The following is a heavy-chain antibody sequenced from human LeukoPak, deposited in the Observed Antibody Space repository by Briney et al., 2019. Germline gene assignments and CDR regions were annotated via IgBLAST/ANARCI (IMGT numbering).Heavy chain of an antibody. CDR3: ARRGDGGRSFDY. Sequence: GGSLRLSCAASGFTFTSYSMNWVRQAPGKGLEWVSLIYGGGNTYYADSVKGRFTISRDNSKNTLYLQMNSLRAEDTAVYYCARRGDGGRSFDYWGQGTLVTVSS. J-gene: IGHJ4*02. CDR1: GFTFTSYS. D-gene: IGHD4-23*01. V-gene: IGHV3-53*01. CDR2: IYGGGNT.